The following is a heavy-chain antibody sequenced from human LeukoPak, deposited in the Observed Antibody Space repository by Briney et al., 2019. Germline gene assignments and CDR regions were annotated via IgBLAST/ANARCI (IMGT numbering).Heavy chain of an antibody. Sequence: SETLSLTCTVSGGSISSYYWSWIRQPPGKGLEWIGYIYYSGSTNYNPSLKSRVTISVDTSKNQFSLKLSSVTAADTAVYYCARDSPYSSGLFDYWGQGTLVTVSS. CDR1: GGSISSYY. CDR3: ARDSPYSSGLFDY. CDR2: IYYSGST. J-gene: IGHJ4*02. D-gene: IGHD3-3*01. V-gene: IGHV4-59*01.